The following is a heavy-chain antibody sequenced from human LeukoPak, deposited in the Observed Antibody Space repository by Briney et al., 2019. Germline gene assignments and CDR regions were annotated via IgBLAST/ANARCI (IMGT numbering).Heavy chain of an antibody. J-gene: IGHJ5*02. CDR3: ARGSDAYKSGAT. D-gene: IGHD5-24*01. V-gene: IGHV4-34*01. Sequence: SEALSLTCAVYGGSFSGYYLTWIRQTPGKGLEWIGEIHPFGTTSYNPSLESRVTLSVDTSKNQFSLKLTSVTAADTAFYYCARGSDAYKSGATWGQGTLVTVSS. CDR1: GGSFSGYY. CDR2: IHPFGTT.